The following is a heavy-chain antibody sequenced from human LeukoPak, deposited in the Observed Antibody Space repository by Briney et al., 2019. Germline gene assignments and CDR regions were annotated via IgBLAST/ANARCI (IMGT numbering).Heavy chain of an antibody. Sequence: GGSLRLSCAASGFTFSSYAMSRVRQAPGKGLEWVSAISGSGGSTYYADSVKGRFTISRDNSKNTLYLQMNSLRAEDTAVYYCAKDCTSSSWYYYCYYMDVWGKGTTVTVSS. V-gene: IGHV3-23*01. CDR3: AKDCTSSSWYYYCYYMDV. CDR2: ISGSGGST. J-gene: IGHJ6*03. CDR1: GFTFSSYA. D-gene: IGHD6-13*01.